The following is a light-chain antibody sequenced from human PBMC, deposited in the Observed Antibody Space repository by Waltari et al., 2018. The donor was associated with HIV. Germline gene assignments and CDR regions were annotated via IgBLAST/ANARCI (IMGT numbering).Light chain of an antibody. V-gene: IGLV2-14*03. CDR2: DVS. CDR1: SSDVGAYNY. CDR3: SSYTSSSTVV. J-gene: IGLJ2*01. Sequence: QSALTQPASVSGSPGQSITISCTGTSSDVGAYNYVSWYQLHPGKAPKLMIYDVSNRPSGGCEPFSGSKSANTASLTISGLQAEDEAHYYCSSYTSSSTVVFGGGTKLTVL.